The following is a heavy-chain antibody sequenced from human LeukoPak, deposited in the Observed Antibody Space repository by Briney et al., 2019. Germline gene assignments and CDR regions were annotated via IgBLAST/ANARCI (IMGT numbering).Heavy chain of an antibody. Sequence: PGGSLRLSCAASGFTFDDYAMHWVRQAPGKGLEWVSLISWDGGSTYYADSVKGRFTISRDNSKNSLYLQMNSLRAEDTALYYCAKDSSSWFNWFDPWGQGTLVTVSS. V-gene: IGHV3-43D*03. J-gene: IGHJ5*02. D-gene: IGHD6-13*01. CDR3: AKDSSSWFNWFDP. CDR1: GFTFDDYA. CDR2: ISWDGGST.